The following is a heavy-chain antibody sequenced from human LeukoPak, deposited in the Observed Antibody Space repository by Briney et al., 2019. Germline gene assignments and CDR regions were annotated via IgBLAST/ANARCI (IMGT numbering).Heavy chain of an antibody. CDR1: GFTFSDYY. CDR3: ARDSMVREKLLDY. D-gene: IGHD3-10*01. Sequence: GGSLRLSCAASGFTFSDYYIGWIRRAPGKGLGWVSYISSTSSYTNYADSVKGRFTISRDNAKNSLYLQMNSLRADDTAVYYCARDSMVREKLLDYWGQGALVTVSS. V-gene: IGHV3-11*05. J-gene: IGHJ4*02. CDR2: ISSTSSYT.